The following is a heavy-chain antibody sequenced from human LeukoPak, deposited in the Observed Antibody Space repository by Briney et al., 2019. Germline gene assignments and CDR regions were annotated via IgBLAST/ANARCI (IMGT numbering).Heavy chain of an antibody. CDR3: ARGDYTVLAGSPFDL. CDR2: IFFTGST. V-gene: IGHV4-30-4*01. CDR1: GGAITSGDDY. J-gene: IGHJ4*02. Sequence: SQTLSLTCSVSGGAITSGDDYWNWIRQSPGKGLQWIGYIFFTGSTYYNPSLGSRFTISLDAPKNQFSLRLNSVTAADTAVYYCARGDYTVLAGSPFDLWGRGTLVTVSS. D-gene: IGHD6-19*01.